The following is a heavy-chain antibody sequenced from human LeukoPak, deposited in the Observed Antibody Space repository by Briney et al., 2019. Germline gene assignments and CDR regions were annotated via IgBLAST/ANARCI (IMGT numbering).Heavy chain of an antibody. D-gene: IGHD3-10*01. V-gene: IGHV4-59*01. CDR1: GGSISSYY. Sequence: SETLSLTCTVSGGSISSYYWSWIRQPPGKGLEWIGYIYYSGSTNYNPSLKSRVTISVDTSKNQFSLKLSSVTAADTAVYYCARDGSMVRGVGWFDPWGQGTLVTVSS. CDR3: ARDGSMVRGVGWFDP. J-gene: IGHJ5*02. CDR2: IYYSGST.